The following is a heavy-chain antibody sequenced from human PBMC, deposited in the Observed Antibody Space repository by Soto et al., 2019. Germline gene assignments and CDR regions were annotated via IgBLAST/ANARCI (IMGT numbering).Heavy chain of an antibody. V-gene: IGHV3-7*03. Sequence: EVQLVASGGGLVQPGGSLRLSCAASGFIFSNYWMNWVRQAPGKGLEWVANIKQDGSETYYVDSVKGRFTISRHNAKNSLYLEMNSLRVEDTAVYFCATTLNYFDTSGLREWGQGTLVTVSS. CDR3: ATTLNYFDTSGLRE. J-gene: IGHJ4*02. CDR1: GFIFSNYW. CDR2: IKQDGSET. D-gene: IGHD3-22*01.